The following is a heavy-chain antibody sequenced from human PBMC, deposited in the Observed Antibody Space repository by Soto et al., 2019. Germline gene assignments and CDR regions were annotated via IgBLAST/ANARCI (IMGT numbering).Heavy chain of an antibody. J-gene: IGHJ4*02. Sequence: HPGGSLRLSCAASGFTFSSYAMSWVRQAPGKGLEWVSAISGSGGSTYYADSVKGRFTISRDNSKNTLYLQMNSLRAEDTAVYYCAEVRARATTVTQYYFDYWGQGTLVTVSS. CDR1: GFTFSSYA. D-gene: IGHD4-17*01. V-gene: IGHV3-23*01. CDR3: AEVRARATTVTQYYFDY. CDR2: ISGSGGST.